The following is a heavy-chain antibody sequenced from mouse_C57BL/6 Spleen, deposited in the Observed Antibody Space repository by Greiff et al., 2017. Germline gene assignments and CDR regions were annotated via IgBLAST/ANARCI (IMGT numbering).Heavy chain of an antibody. Sequence: QVQLKQSGAELAKPGASVKLSCKASGYTFTSYWMHWVKQRPGQGLEWIGYINPSSGYTKYNQKFKDKATLTADKSSSPAYMQLSSLTFEDSAVYYCESNYYDSSPHWYFDVWGTVTTVTVSS. V-gene: IGHV1-7*01. J-gene: IGHJ1*03. CDR1: GYTFTSYW. CDR3: ESNYYDSSPHWYFDV. D-gene: IGHD1-1*01. CDR2: INPSSGYT.